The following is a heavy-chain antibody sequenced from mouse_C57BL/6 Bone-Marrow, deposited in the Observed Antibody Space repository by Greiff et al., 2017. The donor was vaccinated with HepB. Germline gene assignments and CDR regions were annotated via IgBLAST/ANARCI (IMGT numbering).Heavy chain of an antibody. CDR1: GFSLTSYG. CDR2: IWSGGST. D-gene: IGHD3-3*01. V-gene: IGHV2-4*01. J-gene: IGHJ4*01. Sequence: VKLMESGPGLVQPSQSLSITCTVSGFSLTSYGVHWVRQPPGKGLEWLGVIWSGGSTDYNAAFISRLSISKDNSKSQVFFKMNSLQADDTAICYCAKTETRSGDGFSWGQGTSVTVSS. CDR3: AKTETRSGDGFS.